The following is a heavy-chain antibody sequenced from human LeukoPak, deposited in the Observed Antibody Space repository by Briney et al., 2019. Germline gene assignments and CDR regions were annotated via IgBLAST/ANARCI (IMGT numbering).Heavy chain of an antibody. V-gene: IGHV4-61*01. CDR2: MYYSGTT. CDR3: ARSIVGATTFNY. Sequence: KPSETLSLTCTVSGGSVSSGYYYWSWIRQSPGRGLEWIGNMYYSGTTTYNPSLKSRVTISRDTSKNQFSLNLSSVTAADTAVYYCARSIVGATTFNYWGQGTLVTVSS. CDR1: GGSVSSGYYY. D-gene: IGHD1-26*01. J-gene: IGHJ4*02.